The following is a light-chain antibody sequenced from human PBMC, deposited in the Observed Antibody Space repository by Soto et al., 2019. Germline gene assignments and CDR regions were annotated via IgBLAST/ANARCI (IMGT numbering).Light chain of an antibody. CDR3: QQYNNYWT. CDR1: QSISSW. J-gene: IGKJ1*01. Sequence: DIQMTQSPSTLSASVGDRVTITCRASQSISSWLAWYQQKPGKAPKLLIYKASSLEGGVPSRFSGSGSGTDFTLTISSLQADDFETYYCQQYNNYWTFGQGTKVEIK. V-gene: IGKV1-5*03. CDR2: KAS.